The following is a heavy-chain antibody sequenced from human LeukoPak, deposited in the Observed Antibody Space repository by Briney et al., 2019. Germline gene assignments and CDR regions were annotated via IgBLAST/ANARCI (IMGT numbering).Heavy chain of an antibody. CDR3: ARQNDFRLDY. CDR2: IYPGDSDT. Sequence: GESLKISCKGSGYSLTSYWIGWVRQMPGKGLEWMGIIYPGDSDTRYSPSLQGQVTISVDTSIGTAYLQWSSLKASDTAIYYCARQNDFRLDYWGQGTLVTVSS. D-gene: IGHD3-3*01. V-gene: IGHV5-51*01. CDR1: GYSLTSYW. J-gene: IGHJ4*02.